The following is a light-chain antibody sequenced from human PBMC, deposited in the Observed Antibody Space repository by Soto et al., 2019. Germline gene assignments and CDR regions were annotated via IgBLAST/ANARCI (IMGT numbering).Light chain of an antibody. CDR2: GAS. CDR3: QPYGNSPLT. V-gene: IGKV3-20*01. Sequence: EIVLTQSPGTLSLSPGERATLSCRASQSVTSSYLAWYQQKPGQAPRLLIYGASSRATGIADRFSGSGSGTDFTLTISRLEPEDFAVYYCQPYGNSPLTFGGGTKVEIK. J-gene: IGKJ4*01. CDR1: QSVTSSY.